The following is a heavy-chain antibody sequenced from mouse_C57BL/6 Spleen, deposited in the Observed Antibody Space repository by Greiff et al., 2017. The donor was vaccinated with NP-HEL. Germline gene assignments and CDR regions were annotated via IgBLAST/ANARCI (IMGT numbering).Heavy chain of an antibody. CDR3: SRSAYYSNYGYFDV. J-gene: IGHJ1*03. CDR1: GYTFTDYN. D-gene: IGHD2-5*01. V-gene: IGHV1-18*01. Sequence: EVQLQQSGPELVKPGASVKIPCKASGYTFTDYNMDWVKQSHGKSLEWIGDINPNNGGTIYNQKFKGKATLTVDKSSSTAYMGLRSLTSEDTAVYYCSRSAYYSNYGYFDVWGRGTTGTISS. CDR2: INPNNGGT.